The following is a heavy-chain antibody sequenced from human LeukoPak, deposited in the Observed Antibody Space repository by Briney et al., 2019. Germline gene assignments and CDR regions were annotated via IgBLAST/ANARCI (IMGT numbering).Heavy chain of an antibody. CDR2: INTDGSST. CDR3: ARGGDYYDSAGAFDI. V-gene: IGHV3-74*01. CDR1: GFTFSSYW. Sequence: TGGSLRLFYAASGFTFSSYWMHWVRQAPGKGLVWVSRINTDGSSTSYADSVKGRFTISRDNAKNTLYLQMNSLRAEDTAVYYCARGGDYYDSAGAFDIWGQGTMVTVSS. D-gene: IGHD3-22*01. J-gene: IGHJ3*02.